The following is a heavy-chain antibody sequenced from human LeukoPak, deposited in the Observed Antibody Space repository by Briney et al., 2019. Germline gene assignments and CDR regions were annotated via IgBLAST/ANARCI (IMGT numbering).Heavy chain of an antibody. CDR1: GFTFSSFG. J-gene: IGHJ4*02. CDR2: ISASGGST. D-gene: IGHD3-3*01. CDR3: AKMGTDFWSGYYRGGYFDY. Sequence: GGSLRLSCAASGFTFSSFGMSWVRQAPGKGLEWVSAISASGGSTYYVDSVEGRFTISRDNSKNTMNLQMNSLRAEGTAVYYCAKMGTDFWSGYYRGGYFDYWGQGTLVTVSS. V-gene: IGHV3-23*01.